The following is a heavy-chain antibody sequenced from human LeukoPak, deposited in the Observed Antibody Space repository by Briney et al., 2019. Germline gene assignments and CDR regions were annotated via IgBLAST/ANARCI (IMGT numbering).Heavy chain of an antibody. CDR3: ARGPRITLVRGGQWYYYMDV. V-gene: IGHV1-69*06. Sequence: SVKVSCKASGGTFSSYAISWVRQAPGQGLEWMGGIIPIFGTANYAQKFQDRVTITEDKSTSTAYMELSSLRSEDTAVYYCARGPRITLVRGGQWYYYMDVWGKGTTVTISS. D-gene: IGHD3-10*01. J-gene: IGHJ6*03. CDR1: GGTFSSYA. CDR2: IIPIFGTA.